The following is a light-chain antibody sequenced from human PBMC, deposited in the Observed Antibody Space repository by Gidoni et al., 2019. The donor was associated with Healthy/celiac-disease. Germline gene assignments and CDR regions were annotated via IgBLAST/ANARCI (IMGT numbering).Light chain of an antibody. J-gene: IGKJ4*01. CDR1: QCVSSY. V-gene: IGKV3-11*01. CDR2: DAS. CDR3: QQRSNWPQLT. Sequence: EIVLTQSPATLSLSPGERATLSCRASQCVSSYLAWYQQKPGQAPRLLIYDASNRATGIPARFSGSGSGTDFTLTISSLEPEDFAVYYCQQRSNWPQLTFGGGTKVEIK.